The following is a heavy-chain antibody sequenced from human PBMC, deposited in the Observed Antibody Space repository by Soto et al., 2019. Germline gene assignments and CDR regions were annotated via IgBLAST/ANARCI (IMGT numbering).Heavy chain of an antibody. J-gene: IGHJ4*02. D-gene: IGHD6-19*01. V-gene: IGHV3-30-3*01. CDR2: ISYDGSNK. Sequence: GGSLRLSCAASGFTFSSYAMHWVRQAPGKGLEWVAVISYDGSNKYYADSVKGRFTISRDNSKNTLYLQMNSLRAEDTAVYYCAREIAVAAPPFDYWGQGALVTVSS. CDR1: GFTFSSYA. CDR3: AREIAVAAPPFDY.